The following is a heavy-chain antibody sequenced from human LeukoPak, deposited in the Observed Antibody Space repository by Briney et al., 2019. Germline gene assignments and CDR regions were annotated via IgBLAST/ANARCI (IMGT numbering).Heavy chain of an antibody. J-gene: IGHJ6*03. CDR2: IHKNAIT. CDR1: GFTVSSNY. Sequence: GGSLRLSCAASGFTVSSNYMTWVRQAPGKGLEWVSVIHKNAITYYADTVKGRFTISRDNSKNMLYLQMNRLRAEDTAVYYCARSLRVRGVPDYMDVWGEGTTVIISS. D-gene: IGHD3-10*01. CDR3: ARSLRVRGVPDYMDV. V-gene: IGHV3-53*01.